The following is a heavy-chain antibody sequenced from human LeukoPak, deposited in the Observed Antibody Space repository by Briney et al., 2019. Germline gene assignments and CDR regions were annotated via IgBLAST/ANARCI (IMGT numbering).Heavy chain of an antibody. V-gene: IGHV1-69*13. CDR1: GGSFSSYA. J-gene: IGHJ4*02. D-gene: IGHD3-10*01. CDR3: ASGKNWFFDY. Sequence: ASVKVSCKASGGSFSSYAISWVRQAPGQGLEWMGGIIPIFGTANYAQKFQGRVTITADESTSTAYMELSSLRSEDTAVYYCASGKNWFFDYWGQGTLVTVSS. CDR2: IIPIFGTA.